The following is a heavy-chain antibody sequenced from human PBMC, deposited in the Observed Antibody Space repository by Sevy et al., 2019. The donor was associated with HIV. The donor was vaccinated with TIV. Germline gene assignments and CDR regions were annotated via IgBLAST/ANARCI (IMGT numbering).Heavy chain of an antibody. CDR2: ICGDHDS. V-gene: IGHV2-5*02. J-gene: IGHJ2*01. D-gene: IGHD3-3*01. CDR3: AHSTSIHGYYYWFFDL. Sequence: SGPTLVNPTQTLTLTCTLSGFSLNNGGVGVGWIRQSPGKALEWLALICGDHDSRYSPSLKSRLTITKDTSKNQVVLTMINMDLVDTATYYCAHSTSIHGYYYWFFDLWGRGTLVTVSS. CDR1: GFSLNNGGVG.